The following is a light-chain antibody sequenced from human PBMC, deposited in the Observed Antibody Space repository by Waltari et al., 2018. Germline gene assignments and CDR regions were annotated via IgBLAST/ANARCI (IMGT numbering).Light chain of an antibody. V-gene: IGLV8-61*01. Sequence: QTVVTQEPSLSVSPGGTVTLTCVLTSGSLSTTSYATWYQQTPGQPPRTLVYKGSSGSSGVPDRCSGSILGNKAALTITGAQADDESNYYCSIYMGSGIWVFGGGTKLTVL. J-gene: IGLJ3*02. CDR1: SGSLSTTSY. CDR3: SIYMGSGIWV. CDR2: KGS.